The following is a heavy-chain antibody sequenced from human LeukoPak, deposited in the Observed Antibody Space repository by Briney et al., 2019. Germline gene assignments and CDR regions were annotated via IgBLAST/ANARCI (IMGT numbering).Heavy chain of an antibody. CDR2: INPNSGGT. CDR1: GYTFTGYY. J-gene: IGHJ4*02. V-gene: IGHV1-2*06. Sequence: APVKVSCKASGYTFTGYYMHWVRQAPGQGLEWMGRINPNSGGTNYAQKFQGRVTMTRDTSISTAYMELSRLRSDDPAVYYCASNSGTYYTDYWGQGTLVTVSS. CDR3: ASNSGTYYTDY. D-gene: IGHD1-26*01.